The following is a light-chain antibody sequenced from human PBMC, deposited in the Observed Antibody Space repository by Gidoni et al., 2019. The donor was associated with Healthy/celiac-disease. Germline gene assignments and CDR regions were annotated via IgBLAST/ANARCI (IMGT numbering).Light chain of an antibody. CDR3: MQGTHWLLT. V-gene: IGKV2-30*01. CDR1: QSLVYRDGNTY. J-gene: IGKJ4*01. CDR2: KVS. Sequence: DVVMTQSPLSLPVTLGQPASISCRSSQSLVYRDGNTYLNWFQQRPGQSPRRLIYKVSNRDSGVPDRFSGSGSGTDFTLKISRVEAEDVGVYYCMQGTHWLLTFGGGTKVEIK.